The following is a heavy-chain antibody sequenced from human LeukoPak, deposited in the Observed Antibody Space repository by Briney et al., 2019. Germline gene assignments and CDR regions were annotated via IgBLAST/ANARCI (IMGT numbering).Heavy chain of an antibody. CDR2: IYYSGST. D-gene: IGHD3-3*01. V-gene: IGHV4-59*12. CDR1: GGSISSYY. CDR3: ARYQGDFWSGYYRAFDI. Sequence: SETLSLTCTVPGGSISSYYWSWIRQPPGKGLEWIGYIYYSGSTNYNPSLKSRVTISVDTSKNQFSLKLSSVTAADTAVYYCARYQGDFWSGYYRAFDIWGQGTMVTVSS. J-gene: IGHJ3*02.